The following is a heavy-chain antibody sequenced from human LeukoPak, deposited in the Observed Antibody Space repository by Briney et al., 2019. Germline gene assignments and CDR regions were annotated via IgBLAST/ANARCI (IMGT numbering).Heavy chain of an antibody. CDR1: GGSISSYY. CDR2: IYYSGST. CDR3: ARAGGWRSDAFDI. J-gene: IGHJ3*02. D-gene: IGHD6-19*01. Sequence: PSETLSLTCTVSGGSISSYYWSWIRQPPGKGLEWIGYIYYSGSTNYNPSLKSRVTISVDTSKNQFSLKLSSVTAADTAVYYCARAGGWRSDAFDIWGQGTMVTVSS. V-gene: IGHV4-59*01.